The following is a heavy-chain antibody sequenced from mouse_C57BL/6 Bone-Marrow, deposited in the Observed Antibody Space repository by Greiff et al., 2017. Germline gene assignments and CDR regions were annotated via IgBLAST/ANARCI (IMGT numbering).Heavy chain of an antibody. V-gene: IGHV1-26*01. J-gene: IGHJ3*01. Sequence: EVQLQQSGPELVKPGASVKISCKASGYTFTDYYMNWVKQSHGKSLEWIGDINPNNGGTSYNQKFKGKATLTVDKSSSTAYMELRSLTSEDSAVYYCAIPYYGYRVFFAYWGQGTLVTVSA. CDR2: INPNNGGT. CDR3: AIPYYGYRVFFAY. CDR1: GYTFTDYY. D-gene: IGHD2-9*01.